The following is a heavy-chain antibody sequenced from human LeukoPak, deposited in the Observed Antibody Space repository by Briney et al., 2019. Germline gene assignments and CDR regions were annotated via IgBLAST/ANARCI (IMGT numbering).Heavy chain of an antibody. CDR3: ARTYDSNYLGLGPYYFDY. Sequence: SETLSLTCAVDGGTFSGYYWSWIRQPPGKGLEWIAYIYYSGSTNYNPSLKSRVTISVDTSKNQFSLKLSSVTAADTAVYYCARTYDSNYLGLGPYYFDYWGQGTLVTVSS. J-gene: IGHJ4*02. D-gene: IGHD3-22*01. V-gene: IGHV4-59*01. CDR2: IYYSGST. CDR1: GGTFSGYY.